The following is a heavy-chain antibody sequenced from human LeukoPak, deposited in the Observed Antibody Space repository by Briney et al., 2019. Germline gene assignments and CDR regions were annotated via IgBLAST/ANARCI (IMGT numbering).Heavy chain of an antibody. V-gene: IGHV5-51*01. Sequence: GESLKISCKGSGYTFTTSWIAWVRQVPGKGLEWMGIIYAGDSDTKYSPSLQGQVTFSADKSLDTAYLQWTSLKASDTAIYYCARPKEGSIWAFDIWGQGTMVTVSS. D-gene: IGHD3-9*01. CDR2: IYAGDSDT. CDR3: ARPKEGSIWAFDI. CDR1: GYTFTTSW. J-gene: IGHJ3*02.